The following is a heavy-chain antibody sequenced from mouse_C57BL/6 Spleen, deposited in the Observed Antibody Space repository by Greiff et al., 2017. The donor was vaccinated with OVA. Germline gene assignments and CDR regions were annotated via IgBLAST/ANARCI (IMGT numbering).Heavy chain of an antibody. D-gene: IGHD2-4*01. J-gene: IGHJ4*01. V-gene: IGHV5-4*01. CDR1: GFTFSSYA. CDR2: ISDGGSYT. Sequence: EVHLVESGGGLVKPGGSLKLSCAASGFTFSSYAMSWVRQTPEKRLEWVATISDGGSYTYYPDNVKGRFTISRDNAKNNLYLQMSHLKSEDTAMYYCARAGLRHAMDYWGQGTSVTVSS. CDR3: ARAGLRHAMDY.